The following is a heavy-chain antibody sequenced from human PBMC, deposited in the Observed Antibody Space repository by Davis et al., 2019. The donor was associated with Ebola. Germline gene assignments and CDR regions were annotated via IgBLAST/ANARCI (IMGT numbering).Heavy chain of an antibody. CDR2: IYYSGST. J-gene: IGHJ6*03. CDR1: GGPISRGGSY. V-gene: IGHV4-31*03. CDR3: ARDLRYDSSGYDYYFYMDV. Sequence: PSETLSLPSTVSGGPISRGGSYWTWIRQHPGKGLEWIGYIYYSGSTHYKPSLKSRVTISLDTSKNQFSLNLYSVTAADTAVYYCARDLRYDSSGYDYYFYMDVWGKGTTVTVSS. D-gene: IGHD3-22*01.